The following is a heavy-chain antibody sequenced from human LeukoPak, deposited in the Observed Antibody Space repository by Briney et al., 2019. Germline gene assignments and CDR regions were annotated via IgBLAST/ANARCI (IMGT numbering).Heavy chain of an antibody. V-gene: IGHV4-4*09. Sequence: KPSETLSLTCTVSGGSISSYYWSWIRQPPGKGLEWIGYIYTSGSTNYNPSLKSRVTISVDRSKNQFSLKLSSVTAADTAVYYCARGAEETYYYDSSGYYRPQRAFDIWGQGTMVTVSS. CDR1: GGSISSYY. J-gene: IGHJ3*02. CDR3: ARGAEETYYYDSSGYYRPQRAFDI. CDR2: IYTSGST. D-gene: IGHD3-22*01.